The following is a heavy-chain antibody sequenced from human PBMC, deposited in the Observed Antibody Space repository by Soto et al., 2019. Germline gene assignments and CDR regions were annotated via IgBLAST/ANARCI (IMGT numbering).Heavy chain of an antibody. D-gene: IGHD5-12*01. J-gene: IGHJ4*02. CDR2: ITSSGDRT. CDR3: ARDFGYSDSDGDFYYFDY. Sequence: PGGSLRLSCAASGFTFSDFYMTWIRQAPGKGLEWVSYITSSGDRTYYADSVKGRFTISRDNAKNSLYLQMNSLRAEDTAVYYCARDFGYSDSDGDFYYFDYWGQGTLVSVSS. V-gene: IGHV3-11*01. CDR1: GFTFSDFY.